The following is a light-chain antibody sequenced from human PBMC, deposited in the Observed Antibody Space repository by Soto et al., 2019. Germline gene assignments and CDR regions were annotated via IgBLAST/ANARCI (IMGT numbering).Light chain of an antibody. CDR1: SSDVGGYNY. Sequence: QSALTQPASVSGSPGQSITISCTGTSSDVGGYNYVSWYQQHPGKAPKLMIYDVSNRPSGVSNRVSGSKSGNTASLTISGLQGEDEADYYCSSYTSSSTDVVFGGGTKLTVL. CDR2: DVS. CDR3: SSYTSSSTDVV. J-gene: IGLJ2*01. V-gene: IGLV2-14*01.